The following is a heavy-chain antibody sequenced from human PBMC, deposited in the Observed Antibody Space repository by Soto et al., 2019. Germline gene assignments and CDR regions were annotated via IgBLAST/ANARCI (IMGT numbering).Heavy chain of an antibody. CDR2: VYHSGTT. Sequence: SETLSLTCAVSGGSISSNNWWSWVRQPPGKGLEWIGEVYHSGTTNYNPSLKSRVTISVDKSQNQFSLKLSSVTATDTAVYYCARVGFNWNDDYYGMDVWGQGTTVTVSS. CDR1: GGSISSNNW. V-gene: IGHV4-4*02. D-gene: IGHD1-20*01. J-gene: IGHJ6*02. CDR3: ARVGFNWNDDYYGMDV.